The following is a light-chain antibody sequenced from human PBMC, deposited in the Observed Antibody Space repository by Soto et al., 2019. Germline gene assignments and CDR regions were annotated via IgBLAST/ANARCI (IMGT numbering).Light chain of an antibody. CDR3: QLYGSSPPRT. CDR2: GAS. V-gene: IGKV3-20*01. Sequence: EIVLTQSPGTLSLSPGERATLSCRASQSVSSSYLGWYQQKPGQAPRLLIYGASSRATGMPDRFSGSGSGTDVTLTIVRLEPEDFAVYYCQLYGSSPPRTFGQGTKVEIK. J-gene: IGKJ1*01. CDR1: QSVSSSY.